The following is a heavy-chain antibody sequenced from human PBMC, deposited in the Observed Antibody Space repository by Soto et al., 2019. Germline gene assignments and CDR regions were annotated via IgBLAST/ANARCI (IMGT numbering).Heavy chain of an antibody. CDR2: INTGNGNT. CDR1: GYTFTSYA. D-gene: IGHD2-15*01. Sequence: ASVKVSCKASGYTFTSYAMHWVRQAPGQRLEWMGWINTGNGNTKYSQKFQGRVTITRDTSASTAYMELSSLRSEDTAVYYCARGVAPYYFDYWGQGTLVTVSS. V-gene: IGHV1-3*04. J-gene: IGHJ4*02. CDR3: ARGVAPYYFDY.